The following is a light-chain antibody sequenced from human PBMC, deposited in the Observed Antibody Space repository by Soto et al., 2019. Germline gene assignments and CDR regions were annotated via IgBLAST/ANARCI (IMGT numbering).Light chain of an antibody. Sequence: QSALTQPASVSGSTGQPITISCTGTSSDVGGYNYVSWYQQHPGKAPKLMIYEVSNRPSGVSNRFSGSKSGNTASLTISGLQAEDEADYYCRSYTSSSSWVFGGGNKLTV. V-gene: IGLV2-14*01. CDR3: RSYTSSSSWV. CDR2: EVS. CDR1: SSDVGGYNY. J-gene: IGLJ3*02.